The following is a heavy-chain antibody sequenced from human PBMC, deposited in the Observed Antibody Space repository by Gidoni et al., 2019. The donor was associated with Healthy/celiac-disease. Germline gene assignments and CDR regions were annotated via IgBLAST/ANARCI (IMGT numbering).Heavy chain of an antibody. CDR2: ISYDGSNK. CDR1: GFTFSSYA. CDR3: ARESGYDFWSGYFDY. Sequence: QVQLVESGGGVVQPGRSLRLSCAASGFTFSSYAMHWVRQAPGKGLGWVAFISYDGSNKYYAASVKGRFTISRDNSKNTLYLQMNSLRAEDTAVYYCARESGYDFWSGYFDYWGQGTLVTVSS. D-gene: IGHD3-3*01. V-gene: IGHV3-30*04. J-gene: IGHJ4*02.